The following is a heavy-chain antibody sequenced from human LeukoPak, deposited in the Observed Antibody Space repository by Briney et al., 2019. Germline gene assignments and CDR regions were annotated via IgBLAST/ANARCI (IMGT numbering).Heavy chain of an antibody. CDR2: ISSSSSYI. D-gene: IGHD3-10*01. J-gene: IGHJ6*04. Sequence: GGSLTLSCAASGFTFSSYSRNWVRQPPGKGLEWVASISSSSSYIYYADSMKGRFNISRENAKNSLYVQMNSMRAEDTAVYYCARAVNSAELLWFGELMGYYYYYGMDVWGKGATVTVSS. CDR1: GFTFSSYS. CDR3: ARAVNSAELLWFGELMGYYYYYGMDV. V-gene: IGHV3-21*01.